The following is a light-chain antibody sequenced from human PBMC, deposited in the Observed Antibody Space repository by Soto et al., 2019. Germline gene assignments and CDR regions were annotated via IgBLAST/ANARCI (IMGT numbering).Light chain of an antibody. Sequence: AIQMTQSPSSLSASVGDRVTITCRASQGIRDDLGWYQQKPGKVPKLLIYAAYSSQSGVPSRFSGSGSGTDFTLTISSLQPEDFATYYCLQDYSYPFTFGQGTRLEIK. CDR2: AAY. J-gene: IGKJ5*01. CDR3: LQDYSYPFT. CDR1: QGIRDD. V-gene: IGKV1-6*01.